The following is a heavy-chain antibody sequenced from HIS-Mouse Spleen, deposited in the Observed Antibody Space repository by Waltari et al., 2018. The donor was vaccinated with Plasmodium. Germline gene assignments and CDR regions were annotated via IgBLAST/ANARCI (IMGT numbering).Heavy chain of an antibody. Sequence: QAPLQQWGAGLLKPSEALSLTCAVYGWSVSGYYWSWIRQPPGKGLEWIGEINHSGSTNYNPSLKSRVTISVDTSKNQFSLKLSSVTAADTAVYYCARTGDYGGNSWGQGTLVTVSS. V-gene: IGHV4-34*01. CDR2: INHSGST. D-gene: IGHD4-17*01. J-gene: IGHJ4*02. CDR3: ARTGDYGGNS. CDR1: GWSVSGYY.